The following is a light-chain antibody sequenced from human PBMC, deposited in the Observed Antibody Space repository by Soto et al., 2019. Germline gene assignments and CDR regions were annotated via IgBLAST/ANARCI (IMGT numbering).Light chain of an antibody. CDR2: DTD. CDR1: SGAVTSGHW. J-gene: IGLJ1*01. V-gene: IGLV7-46*01. Sequence: QAVVTQEPSLTVSPGGTVTLTCSGSSGAVTSGHWPYWFQQMPGQAPRTLIFDTDHKQSWTPGRFSGLLVGCKAALTLAGAEPEDAADYYCLFFYNGGGVVFGPGTKVTVL. CDR3: LFFYNGGGVV.